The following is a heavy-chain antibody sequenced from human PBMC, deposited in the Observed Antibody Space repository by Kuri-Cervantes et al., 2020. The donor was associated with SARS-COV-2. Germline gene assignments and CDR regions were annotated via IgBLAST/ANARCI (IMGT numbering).Heavy chain of an antibody. Sequence: GESLKISCASSGFTFSDYDMHWVRQAPGKGLEWVAVIWYDGRNTYYTGSVKGRFTISRDNSKNMLYLEVISLRAEDTAVYYCARNHSMDVWGTGTAVTVSS. CDR2: IWYDGRNT. J-gene: IGHJ6*03. CDR3: ARNHSMDV. CDR1: GFTFSDYD. V-gene: IGHV3-33*08.